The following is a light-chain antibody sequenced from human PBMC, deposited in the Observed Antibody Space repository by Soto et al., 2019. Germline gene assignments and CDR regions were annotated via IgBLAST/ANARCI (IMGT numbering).Light chain of an antibody. CDR2: AAS. J-gene: IGKJ2*01. CDR1: QDINSN. CDR3: EQYNSHPHT. V-gene: IGKV1-16*02. Sequence: DIQMTQSPSSLSASVGDRVTITCRASQDINSNLAWFQQRPGKVPKPLIYAASSLQSEVPSKFIGLGSGINFNLTSSSPQPDYFATYNCEQYNSHPHTFGPGTVLEIK.